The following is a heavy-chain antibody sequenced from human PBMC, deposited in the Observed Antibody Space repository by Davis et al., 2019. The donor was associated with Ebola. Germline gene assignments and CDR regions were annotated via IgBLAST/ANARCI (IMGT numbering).Heavy chain of an antibody. CDR3: ARGPPRYSYGYLNY. Sequence: PGGSLRLSCAASGFTFDDYGMSWVRQAPGKGLEWVSGINWNGGSTGYADSVKGRFTISRDNAKNSLYLQMNSLRAEDTALYYCARGPPRYSYGYLNYWGQGTLVTVSS. J-gene: IGHJ4*02. D-gene: IGHD5-18*01. CDR2: INWNGGST. CDR1: GFTFDDYG. V-gene: IGHV3-20*04.